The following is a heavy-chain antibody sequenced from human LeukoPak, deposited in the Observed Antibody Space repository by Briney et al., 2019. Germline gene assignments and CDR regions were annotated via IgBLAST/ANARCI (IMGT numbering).Heavy chain of an antibody. V-gene: IGHV3-30*18. CDR2: ISYDGSNK. J-gene: IGHJ5*02. Sequence: GRSLRLSCAASGLTFSSYGMHWVRRAPGKGLEWVAVISYDGSNKYYADSVKGRFTVSRDNSKNTLYLQMNSLRAEDTAVYYCAKAAVAGVLYNWFDPWGQGTLVTVSS. CDR3: AKAAVAGVLYNWFDP. CDR1: GLTFSSYG. D-gene: IGHD6-19*01.